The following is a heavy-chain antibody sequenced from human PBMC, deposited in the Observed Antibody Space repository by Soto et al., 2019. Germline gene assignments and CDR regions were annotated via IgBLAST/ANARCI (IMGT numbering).Heavy chain of an antibody. D-gene: IGHD6-13*01. J-gene: IGHJ4*02. CDR2: IYYSGST. V-gene: IGHV4-31*03. Sequence: QVQLQESGPGLVKPSQTLSLTCTVSGGSISSGGYYWSWIRQHPGKGLEWIGYIYYSGSTYYNPSLKSRVTISVDTSKNQFSLKLSSETAADTAVYYCARDRGGSSWSGYGYWGQGTLVTVSS. CDR1: GGSISSGGYY. CDR3: ARDRGGSSWSGYGY.